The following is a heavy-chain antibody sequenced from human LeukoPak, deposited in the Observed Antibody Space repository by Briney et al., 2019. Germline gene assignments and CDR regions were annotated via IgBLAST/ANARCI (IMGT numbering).Heavy chain of an antibody. Sequence: PSETLSLTCTVSGGSISTYYWSWIRQPPGKGVEWIGYMYNSGSTNYNPSLKSRVTISIDTSKNQVSLRLSSVTAADTAVYYCARQGSGGRSFDVWGQGTMVTVSS. D-gene: IGHD1-26*01. CDR3: ARQGSGGRSFDV. J-gene: IGHJ3*01. CDR1: GGSISTYY. CDR2: MYNSGST. V-gene: IGHV4-59*08.